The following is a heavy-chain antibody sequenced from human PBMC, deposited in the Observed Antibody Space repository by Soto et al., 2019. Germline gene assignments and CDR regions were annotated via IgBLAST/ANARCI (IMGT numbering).Heavy chain of an antibody. CDR2: ITYTGGST. CDR1: EFSFGDYA. V-gene: IGHV3-23*01. D-gene: IGHD5-12*01. Sequence: GGSLRLSCAASEFSFGDYAMSWVRQAPGKGLEWVSSITYTGGSTYYADSVKGRFTISRDNSKNTLYLQMNSLRAEDTAVYYCAKVGVDIVATIPDNWFDPWGQGTLVTVSS. J-gene: IGHJ5*02. CDR3: AKVGVDIVATIPDNWFDP.